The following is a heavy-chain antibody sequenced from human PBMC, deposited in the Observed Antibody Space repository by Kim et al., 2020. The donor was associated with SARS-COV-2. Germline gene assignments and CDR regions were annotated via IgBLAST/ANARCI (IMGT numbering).Heavy chain of an antibody. V-gene: IGHV4-59*08. CDR3: ARHLWERLRRDYYYYGMDV. D-gene: IGHD1-26*01. CDR2: IYYSGST. Sequence: SETLSLTCTVSGGSISSYYWSWIRQPPGKGLEWIGYIYYSGSTNYNPSLKSRVTISVDTSKNQFSLKLSSVTAADTAVYYCARHLWERLRRDYYYYGMDVWGQGTTVTVSS. J-gene: IGHJ6*02. CDR1: GGSISSYY.